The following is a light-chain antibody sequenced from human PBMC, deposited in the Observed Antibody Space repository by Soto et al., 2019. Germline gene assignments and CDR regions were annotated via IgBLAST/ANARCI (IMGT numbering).Light chain of an antibody. V-gene: IGKV1-5*03. CDR1: QTISSW. Sequence: DIQMTQSPSTLSGSVGXRVTITCRASQTISSWLAWYQQKPGKAPKLLIYKASTLKSGVPSRFSGSGSGTEFTLTISSLQPDDFATYYCQHYNSYSEAFGQGTK. CDR2: KAS. CDR3: QHYNSYSEA. J-gene: IGKJ1*01.